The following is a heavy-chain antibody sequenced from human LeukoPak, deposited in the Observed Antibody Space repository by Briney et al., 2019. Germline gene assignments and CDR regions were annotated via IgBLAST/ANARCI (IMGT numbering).Heavy chain of an antibody. V-gene: IGHV1-18*01. D-gene: IGHD5-18*01. J-gene: IGHJ4*02. CDR1: GYTFTNYG. CDR2: VSAYNGNT. Sequence: ASVKVSCKASGYTFTNYGISWVRQAPGQGLEWMGWVSAYNGNTNYAQKLLGRVTMTTDTSTSTAYMELRSLRSDDTAVYYCARGIGDTAMAYYFDYWGQGTLVTVSS. CDR3: ARGIGDTAMAYYFDY.